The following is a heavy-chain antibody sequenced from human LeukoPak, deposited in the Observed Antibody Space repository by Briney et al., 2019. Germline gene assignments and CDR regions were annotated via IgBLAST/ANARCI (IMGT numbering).Heavy chain of an antibody. Sequence: GGSLRLSCAASGFAFSGYAMHWVRQAPGKGLEWVAVISYDGSNEYYADSVKGRFTISRDNSKNTLYLQMNSLSVEDTAVYYSARVGYYASGPFSYFDYWGQGTLVTVSS. V-gene: IGHV3-30-3*01. CDR2: ISYDGSNE. D-gene: IGHD3-10*01. CDR1: GFAFSGYA. CDR3: ARVGYYASGPFSYFDY. J-gene: IGHJ4*02.